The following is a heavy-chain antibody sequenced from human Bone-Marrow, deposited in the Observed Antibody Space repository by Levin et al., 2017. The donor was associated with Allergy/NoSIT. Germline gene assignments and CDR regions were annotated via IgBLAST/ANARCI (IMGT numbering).Heavy chain of an antibody. J-gene: IGHJ4*02. V-gene: IGHV4-59*01. CDR1: GGSLTSYY. Sequence: KTSETLSLTCSVSGGSLTSYYWSWIRQPPGKGLEWIGSIYFTGSTHYNPSLKSRVTISLDTSRNHFSLNLTSVTTADTAFYHCARAPRYYYDSGAFDSWGQGTLVIVSS. D-gene: IGHD3-22*01. CDR3: ARAPRYYYDSGAFDS. CDR2: IYFTGST.